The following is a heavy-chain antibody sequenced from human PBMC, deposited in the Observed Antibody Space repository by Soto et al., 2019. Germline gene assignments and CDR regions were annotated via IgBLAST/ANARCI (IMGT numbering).Heavy chain of an antibody. CDR1: GFTFSSYA. V-gene: IGHV3-23*01. CDR3: AKDPVGYYDFWSGISYYFDC. D-gene: IGHD3-3*01. CDR2: ISGSGGST. J-gene: IGHJ4*02. Sequence: AGGSLRLSCAASGFTFSSYAMSWVRQAPGKGLEWVSAISGSGGSTYYADSVKGRFTISRDNSKNTLYLQMNSLRAEDTAVYYCAKDPVGYYDFWSGISYYFDCWDKGTLVTVPS.